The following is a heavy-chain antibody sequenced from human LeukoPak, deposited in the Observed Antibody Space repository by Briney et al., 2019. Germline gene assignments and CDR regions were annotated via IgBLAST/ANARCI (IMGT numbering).Heavy chain of an antibody. CDR3: ARLRDGYTPDY. CDR1: GGSISSGGYY. D-gene: IGHD5-24*01. J-gene: IGHJ4*02. V-gene: IGHV4-31*03. Sequence: SETLSLTCTVSGGSISSGGYYWSWNRQHPGKGLEWIGYIYYSGSTYYNPSLKSRVTISVDTSKNQFSLKLSSVTAADTAVYYCARLRDGYTPDYWGQGTLVTVSS. CDR2: IYYSGST.